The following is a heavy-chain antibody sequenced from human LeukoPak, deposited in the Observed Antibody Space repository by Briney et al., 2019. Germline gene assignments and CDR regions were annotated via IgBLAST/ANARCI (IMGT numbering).Heavy chain of an antibody. D-gene: IGHD3-10*01. Sequence: GGSLRLSCAASGFTFSSYSMNWVRQAPGKGLEWVSYISSSSSTIYYADSVKGRFTISRDNAKNSLYLQMNSLRAEDTAVYYCASWGEGMVRGGYYYYMDVWGKGTTVTVSS. V-gene: IGHV3-48*01. CDR2: ISSSSSTI. J-gene: IGHJ6*03. CDR1: GFTFSSYS. CDR3: ASWGEGMVRGGYYYYMDV.